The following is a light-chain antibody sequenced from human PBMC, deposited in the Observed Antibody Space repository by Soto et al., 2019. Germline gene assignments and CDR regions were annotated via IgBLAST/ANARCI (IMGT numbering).Light chain of an antibody. V-gene: IGKV3-20*01. CDR2: GAS. CDR3: QQYGSSPLT. CDR1: QSVSSSY. J-gene: IGKJ4*01. Sequence: EIGLTQSPGTLSLSPGERATLSCRASQSVSSSYLAWYQQKPGQAPRLLIYGASSRATGIPDRFSGSGSGSDVTLTISRLEPEDFAVYYCQQYGSSPLTFGGRTKVEIK.